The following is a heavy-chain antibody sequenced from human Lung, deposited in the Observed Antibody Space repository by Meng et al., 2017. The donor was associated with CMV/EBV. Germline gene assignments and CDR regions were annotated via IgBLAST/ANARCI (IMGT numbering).Heavy chain of an antibody. CDR2: IDIDGRDI. CDR3: ARGLEEYLGWEMGY. J-gene: IGHJ4*02. V-gene: IGHV3-74*03. Sequence: EVQLVESXXGLVQXGESLRLSCAVSGFTLRSYWMHWVRQAPGKGLEWVSRIDIDGRDITYADSVKGRFTISRDTAKNTLYLEMSSLRVEDTAVYYCARGLEEYLGWEMGYGGQGTLVTVSS. CDR1: GFTLRSYW. D-gene: IGHD5-24*01.